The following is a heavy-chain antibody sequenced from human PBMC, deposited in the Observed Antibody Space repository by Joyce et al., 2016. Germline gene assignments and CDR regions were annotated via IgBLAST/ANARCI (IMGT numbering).Heavy chain of an antibody. J-gene: IGHJ6*03. CDR2: ISEIGGST. Sequence: EVQLLESGGGLVQPGGSLTLSCAASGFTFNNYGLTWVRQAPGKGLAWVSSISEIGGSTYYADSVRDRFTISRDNSKNTLFLQMTSLTAEDTAVYYCAKDRPYSTYYYFYYMDVWGKGTTVTVSS. D-gene: IGHD4-11*01. CDR1: GFTFNNYG. CDR3: AKDRPYSTYYYFYYMDV. V-gene: IGHV3-23*01.